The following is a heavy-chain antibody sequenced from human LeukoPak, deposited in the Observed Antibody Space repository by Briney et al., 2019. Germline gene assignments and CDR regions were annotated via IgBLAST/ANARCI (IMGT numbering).Heavy chain of an antibody. CDR2: ISGSGGST. CDR3: AKDFKLPYHYDFWSGKRSDFDY. D-gene: IGHD3-3*01. Sequence: QSGGSLRLSCAASGFTFSSYAMSWVRQAPGKGLEWVSAISGSGGSTYYADSVKGRFTISRDNSKNTLYLQMNSLRAEDTAVYYCAKDFKLPYHYDFWSGKRSDFDYWGQGTLVTGSS. V-gene: IGHV3-23*01. J-gene: IGHJ4*02. CDR1: GFTFSSYA.